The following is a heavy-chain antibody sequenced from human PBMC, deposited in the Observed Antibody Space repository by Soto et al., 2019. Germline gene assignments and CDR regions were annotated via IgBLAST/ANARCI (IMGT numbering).Heavy chain of an antibody. V-gene: IGHV1-69*01. CDR2: IIPIFGTA. J-gene: IGHJ6*02. Sequence: QVQMVQSGAEVKKPGSSVKVSCKASGGTFSSYAISWVRQAPGQGLEWMGGIIPIFGTANYAQKFQGRVTITADESTSTAYMELSSLRSQDTAVYYCARVGAMVTYYYYGMDVWGQGTTVTVSS. CDR1: GGTFSSYA. D-gene: IGHD5-18*01. CDR3: ARVGAMVTYYYYGMDV.